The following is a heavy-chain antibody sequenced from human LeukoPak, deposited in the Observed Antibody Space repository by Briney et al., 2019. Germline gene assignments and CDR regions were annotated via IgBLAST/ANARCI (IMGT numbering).Heavy chain of an antibody. CDR1: GYTFTSYG. Sequence: ASVKVSCKASGYTFTSYGISWVRQAPGQGLEWMGWISAYNGNTNYAQKFQGRVTMTRDTSISTAYMELSRLRSDDTAVYYCARAAVSGGRSDYWGQGTLVTVSS. D-gene: IGHD2-15*01. CDR2: ISAYNGNT. CDR3: ARAAVSGGRSDY. J-gene: IGHJ4*02. V-gene: IGHV1-18*01.